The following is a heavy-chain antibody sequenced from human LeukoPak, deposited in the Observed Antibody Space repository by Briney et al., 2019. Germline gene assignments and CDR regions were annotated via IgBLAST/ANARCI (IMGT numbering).Heavy chain of an antibody. D-gene: IGHD2-15*01. CDR2: ISGSGGST. CDR3: ARATWYRGAFDI. J-gene: IGHJ3*02. CDR1: GFTFSSYS. Sequence: GGSLRLSCAASGFTFSSYSMSWVRQAPGKGLEWVSAISGSGGSTYYADSVKGRFTISRDNSKNTLYLQMNSLRAEDTAVYYCARATWYRGAFDIWGQGTMVTVSS. V-gene: IGHV3-23*01.